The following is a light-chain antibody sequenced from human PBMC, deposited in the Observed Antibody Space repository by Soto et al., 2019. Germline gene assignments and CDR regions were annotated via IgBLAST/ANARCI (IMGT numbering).Light chain of an antibody. Sequence: DIQMTQSPSSLSASVGDRVTITCRASQGISNFLNWYQQKPGEAPKVLIYAASSLQTGVPSRFTGSGSGTVFTLTINSLQPEDFATYFCQQSFTNPKTFCQGTEVDIK. CDR1: QGISNF. V-gene: IGKV1-39*01. J-gene: IGKJ1*01. CDR3: QQSFTNPKT. CDR2: AAS.